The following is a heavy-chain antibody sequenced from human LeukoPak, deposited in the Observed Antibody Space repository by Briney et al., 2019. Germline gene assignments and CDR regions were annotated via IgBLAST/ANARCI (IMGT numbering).Heavy chain of an antibody. CDR1: RGSISSYY. CDR2: VYSSGST. J-gene: IGHJ4*02. Sequence: SETLSLTCSVSRGSISSYYWSWIRRPAGKGLEWIGRVYSSGSTNYNPSLKSRVTMSIDTSKNQFSLKLSSVTAADTAVYYCARDRSSGWYVVDYWGQGTLVTVSS. CDR3: ARDRSSGWYVVDY. D-gene: IGHD6-19*01. V-gene: IGHV4-4*07.